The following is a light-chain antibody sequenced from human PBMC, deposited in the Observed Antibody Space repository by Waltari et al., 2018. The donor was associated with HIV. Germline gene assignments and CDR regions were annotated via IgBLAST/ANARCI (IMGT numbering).Light chain of an antibody. CDR1: QSVLYSSNNKNY. Sequence: DIVMTQSPDSLAVSLGEGATINCKSSQSVLYSSNNKNYLAWYQQKPGQPPKLLIYWASTRESRVPDRFSGSGSGTDFTLTISSLQAEDVAVYYGQQYYSTPRTFGQGTKVEIK. J-gene: IGKJ1*01. CDR3: QQYYSTPRT. CDR2: WAS. V-gene: IGKV4-1*01.